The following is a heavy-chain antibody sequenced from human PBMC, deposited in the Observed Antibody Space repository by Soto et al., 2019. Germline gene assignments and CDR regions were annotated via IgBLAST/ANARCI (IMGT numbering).Heavy chain of an antibody. Sequence: EVQLLESGGDLVKPGGSLRPSCVASGFTFSGYAMSWVRQAPGKGLEWVSGISGSGDTTFYADSVKGRFNISRDNSKNTLFLQMHSLRAEDSAVYYCAKLRPTSGVRPYIYAPKVPFDYWGQGTLVTVSS. CDR1: GFTFSGYA. J-gene: IGHJ4*02. CDR3: AKLRPTSGVRPYIYAPKVPFDY. CDR2: ISGSGDTT. V-gene: IGHV3-23*01. D-gene: IGHD2-2*01.